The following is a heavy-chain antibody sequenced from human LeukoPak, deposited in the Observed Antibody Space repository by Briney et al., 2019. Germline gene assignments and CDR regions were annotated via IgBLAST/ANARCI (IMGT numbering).Heavy chain of an antibody. CDR1: GFTFSSYS. J-gene: IGHJ5*02. D-gene: IGHD5-12*01. CDR2: ISSSSGTI. V-gene: IGHV3-48*01. Sequence: PGGSLRLSCAASGFTFSSYSMNWVRQAPGKGLECVSYISSSSGTIYYADSVKGRFTISRDNAKTSLYLQMNSLRAEDTAVYYCAVGDSGYDYPNWFDPWGQETLVTVSS. CDR3: AVGDSGYDYPNWFDP.